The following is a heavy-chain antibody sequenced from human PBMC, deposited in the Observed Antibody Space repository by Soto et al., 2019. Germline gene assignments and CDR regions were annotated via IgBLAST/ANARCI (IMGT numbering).Heavy chain of an antibody. V-gene: IGHV1-69*01. Sequence: QVQLVQSGAEVKKPGSSVKVSCKASGGTFSSYAISWVRQAPGQGLEWMGGIIPIFGTANYAQKFQGRVTITADESTSTAYMEQSSLRSEDTAVYYCARAPISLATTRYYYCGMDVWGQGTTVTVSS. CDR2: IIPIFGTA. J-gene: IGHJ6*02. D-gene: IGHD5-12*01. CDR3: ARAPISLATTRYYYCGMDV. CDR1: GGTFSSYA.